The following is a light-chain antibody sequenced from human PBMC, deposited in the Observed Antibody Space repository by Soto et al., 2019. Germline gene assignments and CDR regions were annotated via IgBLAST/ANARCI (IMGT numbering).Light chain of an antibody. CDR2: DAS. CDR1: QSXXXX. Sequence: DIQMTQSPSSLASSVGDRVTIACRASQSXXXXLAWYQQKPGKAPKLLIYDASSLESGVPSRFSGSGSGTEFTLTISSLQPDDFATYYCQQYNSYSPNTFGQGTKVDIK. V-gene: IGKV1-5*01. CDR3: QQYNSYSPNT. J-gene: IGKJ1*01.